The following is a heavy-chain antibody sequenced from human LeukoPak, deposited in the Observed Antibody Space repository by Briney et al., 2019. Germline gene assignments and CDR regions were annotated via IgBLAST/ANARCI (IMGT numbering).Heavy chain of an antibody. J-gene: IGHJ4*02. D-gene: IGHD3-22*01. V-gene: IGHV3-23*01. Sequence: PGGSLRLSCAASGFTFSSYAMSWVRQAPGKGLEWVSAISGSGGSTYYADSVKGRFTISRDNSKNTLYLQMNSLRAEDTAVYYCAKGQDYDSSGSTYYFDYWGQGTLVTVSS. CDR3: AKGQDYDSSGSTYYFDY. CDR1: GFTFSSYA. CDR2: ISGSGGST.